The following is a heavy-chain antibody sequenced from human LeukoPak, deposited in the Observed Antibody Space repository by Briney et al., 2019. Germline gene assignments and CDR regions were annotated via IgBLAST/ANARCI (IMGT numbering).Heavy chain of an antibody. Sequence: GGSLRLSCVASGFTFTSDAMNWVRQAPGKGLEWVSSTVSRGTTQYADSVKGRFTVSRDNAKNTLYLQVNNLRAEDTAVYYCARGPSSNWSGLDFWGQGTLLTVSS. D-gene: IGHD6-13*01. J-gene: IGHJ4*02. CDR2: TVSRGTT. V-gene: IGHV3-69-1*01. CDR3: ARGPSSNWSGLDF. CDR1: GFTFTSDA.